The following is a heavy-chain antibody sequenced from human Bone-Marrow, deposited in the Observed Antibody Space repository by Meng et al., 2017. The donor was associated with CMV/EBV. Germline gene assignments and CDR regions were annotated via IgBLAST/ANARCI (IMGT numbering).Heavy chain of an antibody. CDR3: ARPYCSSTSCPPGAYYYYYGMDG. Sequence: GGSLRLSCAASGFTFSSYSMNWVRQAPGKGLEWVSSISSSSSYIYYADSVKGRFTISRDNAKNSLYLQMNSLRAEDTAVYYCARPYCSSTSCPPGAYYYYYGMDGWGQGTTVTVSS. CDR2: ISSSSSYI. D-gene: IGHD2-2*01. V-gene: IGHV3-21*01. CDR1: GFTFSSYS. J-gene: IGHJ6*02.